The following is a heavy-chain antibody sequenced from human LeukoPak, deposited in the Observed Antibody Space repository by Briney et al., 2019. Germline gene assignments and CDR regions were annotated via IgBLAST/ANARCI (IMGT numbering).Heavy chain of an antibody. Sequence: SETLSLTCAVSGGSISSSNWWSWVRQPPGKGLDWIGEIYHSGSTNYNPSLKSRVTMSVDTSKNQFSLKLSSVTAADTAVYYCARERLLFYYGSGTRYYMDVWGKGTTVTISS. D-gene: IGHD3-10*01. J-gene: IGHJ6*03. CDR2: IYHSGST. V-gene: IGHV4-4*02. CDR1: GGSISSSNW. CDR3: ARERLLFYYGSGTRYYMDV.